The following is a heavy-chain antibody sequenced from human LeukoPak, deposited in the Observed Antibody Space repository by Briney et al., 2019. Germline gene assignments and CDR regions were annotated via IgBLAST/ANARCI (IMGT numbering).Heavy chain of an antibody. J-gene: IGHJ4*02. Sequence: SETLSLTCTVSDGSIRSYYWSWIRQPPGQGLEWVGYIYYSGTTNYNPSLKSRVIISVDTSKNQFALKLSPVIAADTAVYYCARVGVDYSGNIIKYYFDYWGQGILVTVSS. V-gene: IGHV4-59*01. CDR3: ARVGVDYSGNIIKYYFDY. D-gene: IGHD4-23*01. CDR1: DGSIRSYY. CDR2: IYYSGTT.